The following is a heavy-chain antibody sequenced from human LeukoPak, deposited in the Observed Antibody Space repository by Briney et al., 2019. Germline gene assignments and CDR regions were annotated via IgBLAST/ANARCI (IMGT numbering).Heavy chain of an antibody. Sequence: ASVKVSCKASGYTFTSYYMHWVRQAPGQGLEWMGIINPSGGSTSYAQKFQGRVTMTRDTSTSTVYMELSSLRSEDTAVYYCAILTYYDILTGYDYYYYGMDVWGQGTTVTVSS. J-gene: IGHJ6*02. V-gene: IGHV1-46*01. CDR1: GYTFTSYY. D-gene: IGHD3-9*01. CDR2: INPSGGST. CDR3: AILTYYDILTGYDYYYYGMDV.